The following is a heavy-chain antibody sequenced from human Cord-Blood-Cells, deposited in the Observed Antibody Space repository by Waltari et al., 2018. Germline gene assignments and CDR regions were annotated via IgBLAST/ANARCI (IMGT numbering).Heavy chain of an antibody. CDR2: INHGPST. CDR1: GGSFSGYY. V-gene: IGHV4-34*01. D-gene: IGHD3-22*01. CDR3: ARGGGYYDDRSVYYYYYGMDV. J-gene: IGHJ6*02. Sequence: QVQLQQWGAGLLKPSETLSLTCAVYGGSFSGYYWSWIRQPPGKGLEWIGEINHGPSTKSNTALRSRLAISVDTSNNQFSRRVISVTAADTAVYYCARGGGYYDDRSVYYYYYGMDVGGQGTTVTVAS.